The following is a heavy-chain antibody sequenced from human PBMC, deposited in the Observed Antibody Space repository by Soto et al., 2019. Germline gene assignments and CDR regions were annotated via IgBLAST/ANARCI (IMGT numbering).Heavy chain of an antibody. J-gene: IGHJ5*02. Sequence: SETLSLTCTVSGGSISSYYWSWIRQPPGKGLERIGYIYYSGSTNYNPSLKSRVTISVDTSKNQFSLELSSVTAADTAVYYCSRGCVEDSSWYYYNPNWFDPWGQGTLVTVSS. CDR2: IYYSGST. V-gene: IGHV4-59*01. CDR1: GGSISSYY. D-gene: IGHD6-13*01. CDR3: SRGCVEDSSWYYYNPNWFDP.